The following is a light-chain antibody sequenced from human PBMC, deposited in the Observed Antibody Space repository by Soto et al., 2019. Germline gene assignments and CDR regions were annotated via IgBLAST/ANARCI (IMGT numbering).Light chain of an antibody. CDR3: CSYAGCSKLV. Sequence: QSVLTQPASVSGSPGQSITISCTGTSSDVGSYNLVSWYQQHPGKAPKLMIYEVSKRPSGVSNRFSGSKSGNTASLTISGLQAEDEADYYCCSYAGCSKLVFATGTRSPS. J-gene: IGLJ1*01. CDR1: SSDVGSYNL. CDR2: EVS. V-gene: IGLV2-23*02.